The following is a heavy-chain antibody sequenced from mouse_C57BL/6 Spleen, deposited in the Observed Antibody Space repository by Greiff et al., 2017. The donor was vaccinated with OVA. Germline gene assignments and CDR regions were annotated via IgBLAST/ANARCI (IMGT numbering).Heavy chain of an antibody. CDR1: GFTFSDYG. CDR3: ARRNGAYYFDY. Sequence: DVKLVESGGGLVKPGGSLKLSCAASGFTFSDYGMHWVRQAPEKGLEWVAYISSGSSTIYYADTVKGRFTISRDNAKNTLFLQMTSLRSEDTAMYYCARRNGAYYFDYWGQGTTLTVSS. CDR2: ISSGSSTI. V-gene: IGHV5-17*01. J-gene: IGHJ2*01.